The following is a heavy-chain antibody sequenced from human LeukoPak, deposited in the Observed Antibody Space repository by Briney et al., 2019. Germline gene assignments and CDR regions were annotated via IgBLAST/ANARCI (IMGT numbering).Heavy chain of an antibody. D-gene: IGHD2-8*01. V-gene: IGHV3-23*01. Sequence: GGSLRLSCAVSGITLSNYGMSWVRQAPGKGLEWVSGISGSGGNTYYADSVKGRFTISRDNSKNTLYLQMSSLRVEDTAMYYCAKQSYARSLGEGGPGTLVTVSS. CDR3: AKQSYARSLGE. CDR2: ISGSGGNT. CDR1: GITLSNYG. J-gene: IGHJ4*02.